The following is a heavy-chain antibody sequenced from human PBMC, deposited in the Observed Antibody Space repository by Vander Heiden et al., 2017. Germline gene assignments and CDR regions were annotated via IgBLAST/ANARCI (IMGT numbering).Heavy chain of an antibody. D-gene: IGHD2-2*01. V-gene: IGHV3-7*01. Sequence: EGQSVVSGVGLVQPGASPRPSCAASGVFFSSYRMRCVRQAPGKGLEWVANIKQDGSEKYYVDSVKGRFTISRDNPKKSLYLQMNSLRAEDTAVYYCARGKWQYQLFSYGMDVWGQGTTVTVSS. CDR3: ARGKWQYQLFSYGMDV. CDR2: IKQDGSEK. J-gene: IGHJ6*02. CDR1: GVFFSSYR.